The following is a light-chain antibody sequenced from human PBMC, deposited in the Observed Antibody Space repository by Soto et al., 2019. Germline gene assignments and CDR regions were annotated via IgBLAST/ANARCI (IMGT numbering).Light chain of an antibody. CDR2: GAS. CDR1: QTISSGF. CDR3: QQYGSSPQT. J-gene: IGKJ1*01. V-gene: IGKV3-20*01. Sequence: EIVLTQSPGILYLSPGDRATLSCRASQTISSGFLAWYQQKVGQAPRLLIYGASSRATGIPDRFSGSGSGADFTLTISRLEPEDFAVYYCQQYGSSPQTFGQGTKVDIK.